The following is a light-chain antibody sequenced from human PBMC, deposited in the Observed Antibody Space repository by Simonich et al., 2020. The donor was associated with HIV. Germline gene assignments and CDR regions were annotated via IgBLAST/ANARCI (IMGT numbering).Light chain of an antibody. CDR3: QQYNNWWT. Sequence: EIVMTQSPATMSVSQGERATLSCRASQSVSSKFAWYQQKPGQTPRLLNYGASTRATGIPARFSGSGSGTEFTLTISSMQSEDFAVYYCQQYNNWWTFGQGTKVEIK. V-gene: IGKV3-15*01. CDR2: GAS. CDR1: QSVSSK. J-gene: IGKJ1*01.